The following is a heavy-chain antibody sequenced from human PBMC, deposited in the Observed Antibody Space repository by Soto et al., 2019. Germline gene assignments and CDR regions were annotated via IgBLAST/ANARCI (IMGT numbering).Heavy chain of an antibody. V-gene: IGHV4-4*02. CDR1: GGSISSYNW. J-gene: IGHJ3*01. CDR2: IYHSGSA. CDR3: ARDALDV. Sequence: QVQLQESGPGLVKPSGTLSLTCAVSGGSISSYNWWRWVRQPPGKGLEWIGEIYHSGSANYNPSHTSRVTMSMDKSKNQFFLTLNSVTAEDTAVYYCARDALDVWGQGTVVTVSS.